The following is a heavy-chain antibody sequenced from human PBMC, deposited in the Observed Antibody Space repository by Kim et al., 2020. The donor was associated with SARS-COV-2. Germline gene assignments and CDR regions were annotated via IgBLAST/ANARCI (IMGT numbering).Heavy chain of an antibody. Sequence: SETLSLTCTVSGGSISSGGYYWSWIRQHPGKGLEWIGYIYYSGSTYYNPSLKSRVTISVDTSKNQFSLKLSSVTAADTAVYYCARDGGLYGSGSYYAYYYYGMDVWGQGTTVTVSS. J-gene: IGHJ6*02. CDR1: GGSISSGGYY. CDR2: IYYSGST. D-gene: IGHD3-10*01. V-gene: IGHV4-31*03. CDR3: ARDGGLYGSGSYYAYYYYGMDV.